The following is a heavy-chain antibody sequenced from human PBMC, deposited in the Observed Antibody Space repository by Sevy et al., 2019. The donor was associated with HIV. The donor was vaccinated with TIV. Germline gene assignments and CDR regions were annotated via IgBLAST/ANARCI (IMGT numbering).Heavy chain of an antibody. J-gene: IGHJ6*02. CDR2: INRNSVSI. Sequence: GGSLRLSCAASGFTFDHHAMYWVRQAPGKGLEWVSGINRNSVSIGYADSVKGRFTISRDNAKNSLYLHLNSLRADDTALYYCAREGLAPYVYGADVWGQGTAVTVSS. V-gene: IGHV3-9*01. D-gene: IGHD3-10*02. CDR1: GFTFDHHA. CDR3: AREGLAPYVYGADV.